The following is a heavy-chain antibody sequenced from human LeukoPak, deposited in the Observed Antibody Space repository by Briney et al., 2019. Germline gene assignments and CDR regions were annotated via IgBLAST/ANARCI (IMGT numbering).Heavy chain of an antibody. CDR2: IYYSGST. V-gene: IGHV4-39*01. J-gene: IGHJ5*02. Sequence: KPSETLSLTCAVYGGSFSGYYWGWIRQPPGKGLEWIGSIYYSGSTYYNPSLKSRVTISVDTSKNQFSLKLSSVTAADTAVYYCARHRITIFGVVMASNWFDPWGQGTLVTVSS. CDR1: GGSFSGYY. CDR3: ARHRITIFGVVMASNWFDP. D-gene: IGHD3-3*01.